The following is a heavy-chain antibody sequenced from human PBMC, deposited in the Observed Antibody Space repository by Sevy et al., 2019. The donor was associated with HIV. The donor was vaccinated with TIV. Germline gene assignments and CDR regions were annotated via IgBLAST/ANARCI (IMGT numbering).Heavy chain of an antibody. Sequence: SETLSLTCAVYGGSFSGYYWSWIRQPPGKGLEWIGEINHSGSTNYNPSLKSRVTISVDTSKNQFSLKLSSVTAADTAVYYCARGPVDTAGYYYYYGMDVWVQGTTVTVSS. D-gene: IGHD5-18*01. CDR2: INHSGST. J-gene: IGHJ6*02. CDR1: GGSFSGYY. V-gene: IGHV4-34*01. CDR3: ARGPVDTAGYYYYYGMDV.